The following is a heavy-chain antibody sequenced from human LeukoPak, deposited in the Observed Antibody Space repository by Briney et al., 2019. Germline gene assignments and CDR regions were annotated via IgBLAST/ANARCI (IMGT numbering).Heavy chain of an antibody. V-gene: IGHV1-8*01. D-gene: IGHD7-27*01. J-gene: IGHJ4*02. CDR2: MSPNSGDT. Sequence: GASVKVSCKASGYTFTSHDINWVRQATGQGPEWMGWMSPNSGDTGYAQKFQGRVTMTSDSSISTAYMELSSLRSEDTAIYYCVRTPPNWGFDYWGQGTLATVSS. CDR3: VRTPPNWGFDY. CDR1: GYTFTSHD.